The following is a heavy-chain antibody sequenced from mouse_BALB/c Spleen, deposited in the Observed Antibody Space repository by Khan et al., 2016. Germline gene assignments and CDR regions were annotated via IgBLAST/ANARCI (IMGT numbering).Heavy chain of an antibody. Sequence: QVQLQQSGPELVRPRTSVNISCTATGYTFTTYWIYRLKQRPGQGHQWFGMYDPSSGESRFIPKFDDKATLNVDRSSNTADMQLSSLTSEDYAVYCCARWSSYVDYWGQGSTLTVSS. CDR1: GYTFTTYW. CDR3: ARWSSYVDY. V-gene: IGHV1S126*01. J-gene: IGHJ2*01. CDR2: YDPSSGES.